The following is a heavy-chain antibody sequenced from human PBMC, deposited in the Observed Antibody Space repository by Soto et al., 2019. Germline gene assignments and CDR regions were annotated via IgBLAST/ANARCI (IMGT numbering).Heavy chain of an antibody. V-gene: IGHV3-21*01. Sequence: EVQLVESGGGLVKPGGSLRLSCAASGFTFSSYSMNWVRKAPGKGLEWVSSISSSSSYIYYAGSVKGRFTISRDNAKNSLYRQIKSLRAADTAVYYCERDGHIVVVTARSGIDGWGPGTKVTVCS. J-gene: IGHJ6*02. CDR2: ISSSSSYI. D-gene: IGHD2-21*02. CDR1: GFTFSSYS. CDR3: ERDGHIVVVTARSGIDG.